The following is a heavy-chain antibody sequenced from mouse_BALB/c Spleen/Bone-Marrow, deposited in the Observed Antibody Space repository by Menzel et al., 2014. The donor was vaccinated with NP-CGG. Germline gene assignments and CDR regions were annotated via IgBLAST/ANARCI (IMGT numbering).Heavy chain of an antibody. CDR1: GYTFTSYW. J-gene: IGHJ2*01. V-gene: IGHV1S81*02. CDR2: INPSNGRT. CDR3: ARRATTVVATDY. D-gene: IGHD1-1*01. Sequence: VQLQQSGAELVKPGASVKLSCKASGYTFTSYWMYWVKQRPGQGLEWIGEINPSNGRTNYNEKFKSKATLTVDKSSSTAYMQLSSLTSEDSAVYYCARRATTVVATDYWGQGTTLTVSS.